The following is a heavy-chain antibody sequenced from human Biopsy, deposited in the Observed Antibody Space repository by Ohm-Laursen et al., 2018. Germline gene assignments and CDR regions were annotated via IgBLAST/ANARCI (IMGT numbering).Heavy chain of an antibody. D-gene: IGHD4-17*01. CDR3: ALAAAQTVTHFDY. CDR1: GFTFSSYA. J-gene: IGHJ4*02. V-gene: IGHV3-23*01. CDR2: ISGNSDII. Sequence: SLRLSCAASGFTFSSYAMTWFRQAPGKGLEWVSTISGNSDIIYDTDSVKGRFTISRDNSKNTLYLQMNSLRADDTAVYYCALAAAQTVTHFDYWGLGAQVTVSS.